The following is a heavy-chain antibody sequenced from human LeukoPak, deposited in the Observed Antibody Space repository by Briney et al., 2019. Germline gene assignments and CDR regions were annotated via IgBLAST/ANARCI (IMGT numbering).Heavy chain of an antibody. Sequence: SETLSLTCTVSGGSISSGGYYWSWIRQPPGKGLEWIGYIYHSGSTYYNPSLKSRVTISVDRSKNQFSLKLSSVTAADTAVYYCARADGYILDYWGQGTLVTVSS. CDR3: ARADGYILDY. D-gene: IGHD5-24*01. V-gene: IGHV4-30-2*01. CDR2: IYHSGST. J-gene: IGHJ4*02. CDR1: GGSISSGGYY.